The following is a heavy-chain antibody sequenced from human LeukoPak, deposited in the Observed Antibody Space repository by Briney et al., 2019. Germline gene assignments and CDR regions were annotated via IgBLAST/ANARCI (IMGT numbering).Heavy chain of an antibody. CDR1: GFTFSSYE. V-gene: IGHV3-23*01. Sequence: GGSLRLSCATSGFTFSSYEMNWVRQTPGKGLEWVAATSSSDAGTYHADSVRGRFTISRDNSKNTLYLQMNSLRAEDAAVYFCAKAPVTSCRGAYCYPFDSWGQGTLVTVSS. J-gene: IGHJ4*02. D-gene: IGHD2-21*01. CDR2: TSSSDAGT. CDR3: AKAPVTSCRGAYCYPFDS.